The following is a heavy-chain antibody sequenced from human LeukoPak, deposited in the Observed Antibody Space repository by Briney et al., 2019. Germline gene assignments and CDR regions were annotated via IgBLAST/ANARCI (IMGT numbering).Heavy chain of an antibody. Sequence: SETLSLTCTVSGYSISSGYYWGWIRQPPGQGLEWIGSIYYSGSTYYNPSLKSRVTISVDTSKNQFSLKLSSVTAADTAVYYCATQLGIAAAGDFDYWGQGTLVTVSS. CDR3: ATQLGIAAAGDFDY. CDR2: IYYSGST. D-gene: IGHD6-13*01. CDR1: GYSISSGYY. J-gene: IGHJ4*02. V-gene: IGHV4-38-2*02.